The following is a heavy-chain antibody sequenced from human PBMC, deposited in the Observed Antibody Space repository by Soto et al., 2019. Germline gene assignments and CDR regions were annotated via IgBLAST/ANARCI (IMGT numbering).Heavy chain of an antibody. D-gene: IGHD2-15*01. CDR1: GFTFSSCR. CDR3: ARCSGDGCYSYGVDV. V-gene: IGHV3-48*01. Sequence: EVQLVESGGGFVQPGGSLRLSCAASGFTFSSCRMNWVRQAPGKGLEWVAIISRSGGTIYYADSVKGRFTISRDNAKNSLYLQMNSLGVEDTAVYYRARCSGDGCYSYGVDVWGQGTTVTVAS. CDR2: ISRSGGTI. J-gene: IGHJ6*02.